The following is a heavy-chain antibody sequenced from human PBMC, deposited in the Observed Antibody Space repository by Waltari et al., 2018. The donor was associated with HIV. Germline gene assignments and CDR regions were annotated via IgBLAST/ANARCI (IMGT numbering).Heavy chain of an antibody. V-gene: IGHV3-53*01. CDR1: GFTVSSNY. CDR2: IYSGGST. CDR3: ARGHVVVVPAAIPFDY. D-gene: IGHD2-2*02. Sequence: EVQLVESGGGLIQPGGSLRLSCAASGFTVSSNYMSWVRQAPGKGLEWVSVIYSGGSTYYADSVKGRFTISRDNSKNTLYLQMNSLRAEDTAVYYCARGHVVVVPAAIPFDYWGQGTLVTVSS. J-gene: IGHJ4*02.